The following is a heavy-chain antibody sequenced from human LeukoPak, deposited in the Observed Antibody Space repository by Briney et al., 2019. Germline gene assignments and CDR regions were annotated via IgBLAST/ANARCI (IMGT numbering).Heavy chain of an antibody. V-gene: IGHV4-4*07. CDR2: VDTSGST. CDR3: ARTITGELDY. CDR1: AGSISSSY. J-gene: IGHJ4*02. D-gene: IGHD7-27*01. Sequence: PSETLSLTCPVPAGSISSSYWSSIRQPAGKGLEWIGRVDTSGSTNYNPCLKSRVTMSGDTSKNQFSLKLSSVTAADTALYYGARTITGELDYWGQGTLVTVSS.